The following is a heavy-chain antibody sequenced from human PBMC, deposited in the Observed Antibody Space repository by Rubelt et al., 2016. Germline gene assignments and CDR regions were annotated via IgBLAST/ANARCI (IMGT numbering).Heavy chain of an antibody. J-gene: IGHJ4*02. CDR1: GYSISSGYY. D-gene: IGHD2-21*01. V-gene: IGHV4-38-2*02. CDR3: ARVNSLVGY. Sequence: QVQLQESGPGLVKPSETLSLTCTVSGYSISSGYYWGWIRQPPGKGLEWIGSIYHSGSTYYNPSLKSRVTISVDTSKNQFSLKLSSVTAADTAVYYCARVNSLVGYWGQGTLVTVSS. CDR2: IYHSGST.